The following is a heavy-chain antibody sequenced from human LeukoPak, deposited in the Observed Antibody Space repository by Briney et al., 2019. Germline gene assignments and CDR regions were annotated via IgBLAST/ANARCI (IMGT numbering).Heavy chain of an antibody. V-gene: IGHV4-34*01. D-gene: IGHD2-2*01. Sequence: GSLRLSCAASGFTFSSYAMSWIRQPPGKGLEWIGEINHSGSTNYNPSLKSRVTISVDTSKNQFSLKLSSVTAADTAVYYCARTSIVVVPAAHGYNWFDPWGQGTLVTVSS. CDR3: ARTSIVVVPAAHGYNWFDP. CDR1: GFTFSSYA. CDR2: INHSGST. J-gene: IGHJ5*02.